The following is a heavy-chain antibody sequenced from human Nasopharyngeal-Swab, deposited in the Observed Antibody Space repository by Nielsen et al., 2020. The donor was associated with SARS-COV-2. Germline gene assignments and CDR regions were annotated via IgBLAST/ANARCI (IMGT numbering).Heavy chain of an antibody. CDR3: ARAHLNYFREGYGMDV. D-gene: IGHD2/OR15-2a*01. V-gene: IGHV4-59*01. J-gene: IGHJ6*02. CDR1: GGSISSYY. Sequence: SETLSLTCTVSGGSISSYYWSWIRQPPGKGLEWIGYIYYSGSTNYNPSLKSRVTISVDTSKKQFSLKLSSVTAADTAVYYCARAHLNYFREGYGMDVWGQGTTVTVSS. CDR2: IYYSGST.